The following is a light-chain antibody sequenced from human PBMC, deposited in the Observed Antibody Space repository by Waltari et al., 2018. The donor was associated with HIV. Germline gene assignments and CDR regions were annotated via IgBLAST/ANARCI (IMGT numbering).Light chain of an antibody. Sequence: IVMTQSPDSLAVSLGERATLHCKFSQRVFYSSNDKNCLAWYQQKPGQPPKLLMYWASTRESGVPDRFSGGGSGTDVTLTISSLQAEDVAVYYCQQYYNTPWTFGQGTKVEIK. CDR2: WAS. CDR1: QRVFYSSNDKNC. CDR3: QQYYNTPWT. J-gene: IGKJ1*01. V-gene: IGKV4-1*01.